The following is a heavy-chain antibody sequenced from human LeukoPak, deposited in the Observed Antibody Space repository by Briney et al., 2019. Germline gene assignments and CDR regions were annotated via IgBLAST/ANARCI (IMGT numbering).Heavy chain of an antibody. Sequence: SETLSLTCAVYGGSFSGYYWSWIRQPPGKGLEWIGEINHSGSTNYNPSLKSRVTISVDTSKNQFSLKLSSVTAADTAVYYCARVSRSWSGPQPFDYWGQGTLVTVSS. CDR2: INHSGST. D-gene: IGHD2-2*01. CDR3: ARVSRSWSGPQPFDY. CDR1: GGSFSGYY. V-gene: IGHV4-34*01. J-gene: IGHJ4*02.